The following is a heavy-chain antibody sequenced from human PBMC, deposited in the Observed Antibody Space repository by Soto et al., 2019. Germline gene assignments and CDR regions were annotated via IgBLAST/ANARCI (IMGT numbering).Heavy chain of an antibody. CDR2: IWYDGSNK. CDR1: GFTFSSYG. J-gene: IGHJ4*02. V-gene: IGHV3-33*01. CDR3: ARDGPPPYSSSWYVFDY. Sequence: GGSLRLSCAASGFTFSSYGMHWVRQAPGKGLEWVAVIWYDGSNKYYADSVKGRFTISRDNSKNTLYLQMNSLRAEDTAVYYCARDGPPPYSSSWYVFDYWGQGTLVTVSS. D-gene: IGHD6-13*01.